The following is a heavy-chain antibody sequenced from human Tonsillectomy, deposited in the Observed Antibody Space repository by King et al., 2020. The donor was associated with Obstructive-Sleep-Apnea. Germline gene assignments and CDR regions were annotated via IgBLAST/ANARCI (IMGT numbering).Heavy chain of an antibody. CDR2: ISYDGSNK. Sequence: VQLVESGGGVVQPGRSLRLSCAASGFTFSTFDMHWVRQAPGKGLEWVAVISYDGSNKYYADSVKGRFTISRDNSKNTLYLQMNSLRAEDTAVYYCAKDESVGTTYFDYWGQGTLVTVSS. V-gene: IGHV3-30*18. D-gene: IGHD1-26*01. J-gene: IGHJ4*02. CDR3: AKDESVGTTYFDY. CDR1: GFTFSTFD.